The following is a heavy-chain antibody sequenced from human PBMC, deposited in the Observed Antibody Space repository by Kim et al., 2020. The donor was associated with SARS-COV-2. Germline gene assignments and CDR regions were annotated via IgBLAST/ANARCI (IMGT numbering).Heavy chain of an antibody. Sequence: GGSLRLSCAASGFTFSSYAMHWVRQAPGKGLEWVAVISYDGSNKYYADSVKGRFTISRDNSKNTLYLQMNSLRAEDTAVYYCARIFAGDAYTAGRFDYWGQGTLVTVSS. J-gene: IGHJ4*02. CDR3: ARIFAGDAYTAGRFDY. V-gene: IGHV3-30*04. CDR1: GFTFSSYA. D-gene: IGHD2-21*01. CDR2: ISYDGSNK.